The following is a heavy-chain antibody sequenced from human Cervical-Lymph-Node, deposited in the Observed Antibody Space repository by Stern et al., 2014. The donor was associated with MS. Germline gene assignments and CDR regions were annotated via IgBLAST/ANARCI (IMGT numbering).Heavy chain of an antibody. D-gene: IGHD3-3*01. CDR2: INPGSGTT. J-gene: IGHJ5*02. CDR3: AKSGTISGVITGPDNWFDP. V-gene: IGHV1-46*01. CDR1: GYTFTSYY. Sequence: SGAEVLKPGASMQVSCTASGYTFTSYYLHWVRQAPGHGLEWMGIINPGSGTTSYAKKFQGRLTLTRDTSTSTVFMQLSNLRSEDTAIYYCAKSGTISGVITGPDNWFDPWGQGTLVTVSS.